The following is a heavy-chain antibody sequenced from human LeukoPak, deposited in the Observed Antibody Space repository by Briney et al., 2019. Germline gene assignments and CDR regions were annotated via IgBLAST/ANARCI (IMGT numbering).Heavy chain of an antibody. Sequence: GGSLRLSCAASGFTFSSYAMSWVRQAPGKGLEWVSYISPSSSTIYYADSVKGRFTISRDNARNSLYLQMNSLRDEDTAVYYCARVGTLVRGVIGDYFYGMDVWGQGTTVTVSS. J-gene: IGHJ6*02. CDR2: ISPSSSTI. V-gene: IGHV3-48*02. CDR3: ARVGTLVRGVIGDYFYGMDV. D-gene: IGHD3-10*01. CDR1: GFTFSSYA.